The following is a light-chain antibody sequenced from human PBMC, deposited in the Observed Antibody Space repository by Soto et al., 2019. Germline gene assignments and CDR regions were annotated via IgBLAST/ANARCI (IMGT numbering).Light chain of an antibody. V-gene: IGLV2-23*02. J-gene: IGLJ1*01. Sequence: ALTQPASVSGSPGQSITISCTGTSSDVGSYNLVSWYQQHPGKAPKLMIYEVSKRPSGVSNRFSGSKSGNTASLTISGLRAEDEADYYCCSYAGSSTNYDFETGTKVTVL. CDR2: EVS. CDR1: SSDVGSYNL. CDR3: CSYAGSSTNYD.